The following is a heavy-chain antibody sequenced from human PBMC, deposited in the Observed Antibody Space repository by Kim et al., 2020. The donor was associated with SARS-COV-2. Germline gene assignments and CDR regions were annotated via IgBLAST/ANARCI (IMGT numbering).Heavy chain of an antibody. J-gene: IGHJ4*02. CDR3: AGLNREYSSDNNLDY. V-gene: IGHV3-30*01. Sequence: DSVKGRFTITRDNSRNTLYLQMNSLRAEDTAGYYGAGLNREYSSDNNLDYWGQGTLVTVSS. D-gene: IGHD6-19*01.